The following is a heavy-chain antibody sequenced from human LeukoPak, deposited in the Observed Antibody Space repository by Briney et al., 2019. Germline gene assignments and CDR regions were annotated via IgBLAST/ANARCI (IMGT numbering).Heavy chain of an antibody. CDR1: GGSISSYY. CDR3: ARRDPLWLGFYAFDI. D-gene: IGHD5-18*01. V-gene: IGHV4-59*08. CDR2: IYYSGST. J-gene: IGHJ3*02. Sequence: SETLSLTCTVSGGSISSYYWSWIRQPPGKGLEWIGYIYYSGSTNYNPSLKSRVTISVDTSKNQFSLKLSSVTAADTAVYYCARRDPLWLGFYAFDIWGQGTMVTVSS.